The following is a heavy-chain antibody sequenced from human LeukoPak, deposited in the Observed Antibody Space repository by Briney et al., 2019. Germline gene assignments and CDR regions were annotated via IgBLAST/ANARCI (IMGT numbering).Heavy chain of an antibody. CDR2: ISGSGGST. J-gene: IGHJ4*02. CDR3: AKEQTWIQLWLHDY. D-gene: IGHD5-18*01. V-gene: IGHV3-23*01. CDR1: GFTFSSYA. Sequence: GGSLRLSCAASGFTFSSYAMSWVRQAPGKGLEWVSAISGSGGSTYYADSVKGRLTISRDNSKNTLYLQMNSLRAEDTAVYYCAKEQTWIQLWLHDYWGQGTLVTVSS.